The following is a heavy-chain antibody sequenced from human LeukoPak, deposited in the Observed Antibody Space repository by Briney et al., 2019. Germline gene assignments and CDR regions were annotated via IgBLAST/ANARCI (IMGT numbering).Heavy chain of an antibody. CDR1: GGSISGYY. J-gene: IGHJ3*02. D-gene: IGHD3-3*01. Sequence: PSETLSLTCTVSGGSISGYYWSWIRQPPGKGLEWIGYTSYSGSTNYNPSPKSRVSISVDTSKNQFSLKLSSVTAADTAVYYCARDIRPHDYDFWSGYTPLGAFDIWGQGTMVTVSS. V-gene: IGHV4-59*01. CDR2: TSYSGST. CDR3: ARDIRPHDYDFWSGYTPLGAFDI.